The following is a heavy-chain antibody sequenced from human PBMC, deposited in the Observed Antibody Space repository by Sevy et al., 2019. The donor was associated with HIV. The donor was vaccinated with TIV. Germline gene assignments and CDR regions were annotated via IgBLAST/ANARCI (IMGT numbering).Heavy chain of an antibody. CDR2: IGTLLDT. CDR3: ARACTAAGYKSGPIDAFDV. D-gene: IGHD6-13*01. CDR1: GFTFSTYD. Sequence: GGSLRLSCAASGFTFSTYDMHWVRQVAGEGLEWVSGIGTLLDTYYAASVKGRFIISRDNAKNSLFLQMNSLRAGDTAIYYCARACTAAGYKSGPIDAFDVWGQRTVVTASS. V-gene: IGHV3-13*01. J-gene: IGHJ3*01.